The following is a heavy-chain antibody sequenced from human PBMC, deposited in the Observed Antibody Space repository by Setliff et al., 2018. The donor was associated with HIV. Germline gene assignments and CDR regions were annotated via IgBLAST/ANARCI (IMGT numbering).Heavy chain of an antibody. D-gene: IGHD6-13*01. CDR2: IHYTGST. CDR1: GGSVSSVNYY. Sequence: SETLSLTCSVSGGSVSSVNYYWSWIRQPPGKGLEWIGYIHYTGSTTYNPSLKSRVTISVDTSKNQFSLELSSVTAADTAVYYCARQTVTVGIPGYFDSWGQGTLVTVSS. CDR3: ARQTVTVGIPGYFDS. V-gene: IGHV4-61*01. J-gene: IGHJ4*02.